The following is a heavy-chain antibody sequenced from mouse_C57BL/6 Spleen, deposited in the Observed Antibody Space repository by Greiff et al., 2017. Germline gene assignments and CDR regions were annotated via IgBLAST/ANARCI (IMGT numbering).Heavy chain of an antibody. CDR3: ARSSYDGYPAWFAY. V-gene: IGHV1-76*01. CDR1: GYTFTDYY. Sequence: LVESGAELVRPGASVKLSCKASGYTFTDYYINWVKQRPGQGLEWIARIYPGSGNTYYNEKFKGKATLTAEKSSSTAYMQLSSLTSEDSAVYFCARSSYDGYPAWFAYWGQGTLVTVSA. CDR2: IYPGSGNT. J-gene: IGHJ3*01. D-gene: IGHD2-3*01.